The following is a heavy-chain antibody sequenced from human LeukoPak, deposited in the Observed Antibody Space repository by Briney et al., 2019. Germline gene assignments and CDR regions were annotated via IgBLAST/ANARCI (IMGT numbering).Heavy chain of an antibody. CDR1: GGSITNYY. CDR2: IYYAGNT. Sequence: SETLSLTCTVSGGSITNYYWSCIRQSPGKGLEYVGYIYYAGNTNYNPSLNSRVTISVDTTKKQFSLKLNSVTAADTAVYFCARGPGSPSGDNYGRPLDYWGQGTLVTVSS. CDR3: ARGPGSPSGDNYGRPLDY. V-gene: IGHV4-59*01. D-gene: IGHD5-18*01. J-gene: IGHJ4*02.